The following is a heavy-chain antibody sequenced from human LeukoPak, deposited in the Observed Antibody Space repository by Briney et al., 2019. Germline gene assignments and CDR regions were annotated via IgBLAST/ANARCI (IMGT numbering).Heavy chain of an antibody. CDR3: ARRWLQPYYYYYYMDV. J-gene: IGHJ6*03. Sequence: ASVKVSCKASGYTFTSYAMNWVRQAPGQGLEWMGWINTNTGNPTYAQGFTGRFVFSLDTSVSTAYLQISSLKAEDTAVYYCARRWLQPYYYYYYMDVWGKGTTVTVSS. D-gene: IGHD5-24*01. CDR2: INTNTGNP. V-gene: IGHV7-4-1*02. CDR1: GYTFTSYA.